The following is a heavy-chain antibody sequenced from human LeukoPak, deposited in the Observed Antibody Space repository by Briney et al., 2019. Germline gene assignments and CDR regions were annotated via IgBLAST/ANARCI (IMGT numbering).Heavy chain of an antibody. Sequence: GGSLRLSCAASGFTFSSYAMIWVRQAPGKGLEWVSAISGSGGSTYYADSVKGRFTISRDNSKNTLYLQMNSLRTEDTALYYCAKDSLEEMATIAGGFDSGFDYWGQGTLVTVSS. V-gene: IGHV3-23*01. D-gene: IGHD5-24*01. J-gene: IGHJ4*02. CDR2: ISGSGGST. CDR3: AKDSLEEMATIAGGFDSGFDY. CDR1: GFTFSSYA.